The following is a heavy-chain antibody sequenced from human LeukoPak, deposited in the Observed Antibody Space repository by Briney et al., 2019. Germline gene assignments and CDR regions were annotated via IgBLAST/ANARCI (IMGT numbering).Heavy chain of an antibody. CDR1: GGSISSGSHY. Sequence: SQTLSLTCTVSGGSISSGSHYWSWIRQPAGKGLEWIGRVYFSGTTNYKPSLKSRVTISVDTSKNQFSLKLSSVTAADTAIYYCARDRTLAGLDYWGQGTLVTVSS. CDR3: ARDRTLAGLDY. V-gene: IGHV4-61*02. J-gene: IGHJ4*02. CDR2: VYFSGTT. D-gene: IGHD6-19*01.